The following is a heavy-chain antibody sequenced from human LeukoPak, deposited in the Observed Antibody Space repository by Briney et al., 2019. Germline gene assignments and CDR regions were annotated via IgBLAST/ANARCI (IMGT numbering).Heavy chain of an antibody. V-gene: IGHV3-23*01. Sequence: PGGSLRLSCAASGFTFSSYAMSWVRQAPGKGLEWVAGISGSGGSTHYAGSVKYRFTISRDNSKNTVFLQMNTLRAEDTAVYYCAKGQNSASGSYQYSWFDPWGQGTLVTVSS. CDR3: AKGQNSASGSYQYSWFDP. J-gene: IGHJ5*02. CDR2: ISGSGGST. D-gene: IGHD3-10*01. CDR1: GFTFSSYA.